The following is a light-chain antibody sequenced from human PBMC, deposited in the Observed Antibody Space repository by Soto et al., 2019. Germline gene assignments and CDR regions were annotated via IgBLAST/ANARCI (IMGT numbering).Light chain of an antibody. CDR2: VGT. Sequence: QSVLTQPASVSGSPGQSITISCTGTSRDVGSYNLVSWYQQHPGNAPKLIIYVGTKRPSGVSYRFSGSKSGNTASLTISGLQEEDEGDYHCCSFAGSSTYVFGTGTKLTVL. V-gene: IGLV2-23*01. J-gene: IGLJ1*01. CDR3: CSFAGSSTYV. CDR1: SRDVGSYNL.